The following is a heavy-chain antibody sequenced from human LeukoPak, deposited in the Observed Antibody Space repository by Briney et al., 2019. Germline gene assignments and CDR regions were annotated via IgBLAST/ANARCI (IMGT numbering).Heavy chain of an antibody. CDR3: ARTVYYDIFKQGNWFDP. D-gene: IGHD3-9*01. V-gene: IGHV4-39*07. CDR2: ISNSGST. CDR1: GGSISSSSYF. J-gene: IGHJ5*02. Sequence: SETLSLTCTVSGGSISSSSYFWGWIRQPPGKGLEWIGSISNSGSTYYNPSLKSRVIISVDTSKNQFSLKLSSVTAADTAVYYCARTVYYDIFKQGNWFDPWGQGTLVTVSS.